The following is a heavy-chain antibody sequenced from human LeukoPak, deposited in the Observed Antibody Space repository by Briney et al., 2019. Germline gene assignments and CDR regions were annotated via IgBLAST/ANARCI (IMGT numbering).Heavy chain of an antibody. CDR2: INQDDTQK. Sequence: GGSLRLSCAASGFTFTYYWMSWVRQAPGKGLEWVANINQDDTQKYYVDSVKGRFTISRDNSKNTLYLQMNSLRAEDTAVYYCARGGTGTITYWGQGTLVTVSS. CDR3: ARGGTGTITY. D-gene: IGHD1-1*01. V-gene: IGHV3-7*01. J-gene: IGHJ4*02. CDR1: GFTFTYYW.